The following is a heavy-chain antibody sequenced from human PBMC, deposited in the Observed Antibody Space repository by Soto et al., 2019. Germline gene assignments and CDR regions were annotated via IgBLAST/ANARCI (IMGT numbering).Heavy chain of an antibody. Sequence: GSGPTLVNPTQTLTLTCTFSGFSLSTSGMCVSWIRQPPGKALEWLALIDWDDDKYYSTSLKTRLTISKDTSKNQVVLTMTNMEPVDTATYYFARIREGGYYSYYFDYWGQGTLVTVSS. CDR1: GFSLSTSGMC. CDR2: IDWDDDK. V-gene: IGHV2-70*01. CDR3: ARIREGGYYSYYFDY. J-gene: IGHJ4*02. D-gene: IGHD3-22*01.